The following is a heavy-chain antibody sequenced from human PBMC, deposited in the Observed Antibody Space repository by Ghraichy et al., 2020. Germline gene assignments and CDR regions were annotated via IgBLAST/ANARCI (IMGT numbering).Heavy chain of an antibody. D-gene: IGHD1-26*01. CDR2: ISGRWGSL. Sequence: GESLNISCAVSGLTFSNFAMAWVRQAPGKGLEWVSTISGRWGSLWYADSGKGRFIISRNNSRSTFYLTMNSLRAEDTAVYYGAKGKGSGSYVNWSLKIWARDTPLTVS. CDR3: AKGKGSGSYVNWSLKI. CDR1: GLTFSNFA. J-gene: IGHJ2*01. V-gene: IGHV3-23*01.